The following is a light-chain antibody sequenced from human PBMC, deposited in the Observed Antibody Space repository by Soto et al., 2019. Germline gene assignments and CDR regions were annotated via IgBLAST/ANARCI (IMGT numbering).Light chain of an antibody. CDR1: QSISSY. CDR3: QQSYSTPYT. V-gene: IGKV1-39*01. J-gene: IGKJ2*01. Sequence: DIQMTQSPSSLSASVGDRVTITCRASQSISSYLNWYQQKPGKAPKLLIYAASSLQSGVPSRFSGSGSGTDFTLTISSLQHEDFATYYCQQSYSTPYTFGQGTKLDI. CDR2: AAS.